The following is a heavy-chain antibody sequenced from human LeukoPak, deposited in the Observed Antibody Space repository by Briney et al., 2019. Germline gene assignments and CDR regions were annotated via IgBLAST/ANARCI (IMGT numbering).Heavy chain of an antibody. Sequence: ASVKVSCKASGYTFTGYYMNWVRQAPGQGLEWMGGIIPIFGTANYAQKFQGRVTITADKSTSTAYMELSSLRSEDTAVYYCARGYNWNDGVFDIWGQGTMVTVSS. CDR3: ARGYNWNDGVFDI. D-gene: IGHD1-20*01. V-gene: IGHV1-69*06. CDR2: IIPIFGTA. CDR1: GYTFTGYY. J-gene: IGHJ3*02.